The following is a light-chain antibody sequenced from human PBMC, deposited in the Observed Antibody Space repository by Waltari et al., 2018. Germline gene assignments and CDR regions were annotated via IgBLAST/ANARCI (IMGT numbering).Light chain of an antibody. CDR1: QSVSRSY. CDR2: GAS. CDR3: QQYGSSPFT. Sequence: EIVLTQSPGTLSLSPGERATLSCRASQSVSRSYSAWYQQKPGQAPRLLIYGASSRATGIPDRFSGSGSGTDFTLTISRLEPEDFAVYYCQQYGSSPFTFGPGTKVDIK. J-gene: IGKJ3*01. V-gene: IGKV3-20*01.